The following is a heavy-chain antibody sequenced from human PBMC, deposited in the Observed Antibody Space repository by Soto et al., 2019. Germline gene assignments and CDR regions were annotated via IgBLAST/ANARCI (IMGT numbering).Heavy chain of an antibody. V-gene: IGHV1-18*01. CDR3: ARDTSRGEYDY. D-gene: IGHD3-10*01. CDR2: INVYNGNT. Sequence: QVQLVQSGAEVKKPGASVKVSCKASGYTFTSYGISWVRQAPGQGLEWMGWINVYNGNTNYAQKLQGRVTMTTDTSTSTAYLELRSLRSDDTAVDFCARDTSRGEYDYWGQGTLVTVSS. CDR1: GYTFTSYG. J-gene: IGHJ4*02.